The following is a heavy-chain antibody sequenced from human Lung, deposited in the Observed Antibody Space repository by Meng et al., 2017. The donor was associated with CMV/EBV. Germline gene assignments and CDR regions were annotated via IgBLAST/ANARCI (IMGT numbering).Heavy chain of an antibody. CDR3: AWSSIAEYYYQYGMDV. J-gene: IGHJ6*02. Sequence: SFXVSXKASGGTFSSYTITWVRQAPGQGLEWMGWIVPINAITSYAQKFQGRVTITADRSTSTAYMELTSLRSEDTAVYYCAWSSIAEYYYQYGMDVWGQGTTVTVSS. V-gene: IGHV1-69*02. D-gene: IGHD6-6*01. CDR2: IVPINAIT. CDR1: GGTFSSYT.